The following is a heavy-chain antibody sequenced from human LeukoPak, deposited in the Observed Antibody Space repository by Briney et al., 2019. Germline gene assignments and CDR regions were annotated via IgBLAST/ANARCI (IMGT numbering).Heavy chain of an antibody. J-gene: IGHJ5*02. Sequence: GGSLRLSCAASGFTFSSYGMHWVRQAPGKGLEWVAVISYDGSNKYYADSVKGRFTISRDNSKNTLYPQMNSLRAEDTAVYYCAKGSSSWYGSFDPWGQGTLVTVSS. CDR2: ISYDGSNK. CDR1: GFTFSSYG. CDR3: AKGSSSWYGSFDP. V-gene: IGHV3-30*18. D-gene: IGHD6-13*01.